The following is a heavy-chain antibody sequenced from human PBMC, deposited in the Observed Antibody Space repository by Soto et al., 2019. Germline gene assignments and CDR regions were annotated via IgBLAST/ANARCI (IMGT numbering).Heavy chain of an antibody. CDR3: AVRQYSQIVSDLADRGSHWCDP. D-gene: IGHD1-26*01. V-gene: IGHV4-30-4*01. CDR1: GGSMRSDNYF. CDR2: IYYSGSA. Sequence: PSETLSLPCTVSGGSMRSDNYFWSWIRQPPGKGLEWIGYIYYSGSAYYNPSLERRITMSVDTSKKQFSLKLTSVTAADTAIDYCAVRQYSQIVSDLADRGSHWCDPWGQGARVT. J-gene: IGHJ5*02.